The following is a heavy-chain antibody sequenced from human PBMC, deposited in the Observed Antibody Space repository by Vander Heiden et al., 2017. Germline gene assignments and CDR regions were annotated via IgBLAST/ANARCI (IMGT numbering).Heavy chain of an antibody. CDR2: INSTSSYI. D-gene: IGHD6-13*01. CDR3: ASLAGAGTSDY. J-gene: IGHJ4*02. Sequence: EVQLVESGGGLVKPGGSLRLSCAASGFTFSTYPMNWVRQAPGKGLEGVSSINSTSSYIDYADSVKGRCTIARDNAKNSLYLQMNSLRTEDTAVYYCASLAGAGTSDYWGQGTLVTVSS. V-gene: IGHV3-21*01. CDR1: GFTFSTYP.